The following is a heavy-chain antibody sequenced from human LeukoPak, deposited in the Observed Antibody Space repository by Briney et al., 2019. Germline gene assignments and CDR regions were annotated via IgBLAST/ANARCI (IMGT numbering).Heavy chain of an antibody. J-gene: IGHJ4*02. CDR1: GGTFSSYA. CDR2: IIPIFGTA. D-gene: IGHD3-10*01. CDR3: AREATMVRGVITPWALDY. Sequence: ASVKVSCKASGGTFSSYAISWVRQAPGQGLEWMGGIIPIFGTANYAQKFQGRVTITADESTSTAYMELSSLRSEDTAVYYCAREATMVRGVITPWALDYWGQGTLVTVSS. V-gene: IGHV1-69*13.